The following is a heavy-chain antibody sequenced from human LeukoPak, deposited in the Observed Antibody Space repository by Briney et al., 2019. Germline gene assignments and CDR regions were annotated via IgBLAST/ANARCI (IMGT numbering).Heavy chain of an antibody. D-gene: IGHD2-2*01. CDR1: GYTFTGYY. Sequence: GASVKVSCKASGYTFTGYYMHWVRQAPGQGLEWMGWINPNSGGTNYAQKFQGRVTMTRDTSISTAYMELSRLRSDDTAVYYCARDWNIVVVPAAIYYMDVWGKGTTVTISS. V-gene: IGHV1-2*02. CDR2: INPNSGGT. CDR3: ARDWNIVVVPAAIYYMDV. J-gene: IGHJ6*03.